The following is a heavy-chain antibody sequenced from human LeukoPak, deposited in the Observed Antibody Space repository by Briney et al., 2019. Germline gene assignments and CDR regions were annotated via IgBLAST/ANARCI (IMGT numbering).Heavy chain of an antibody. Sequence: PSETLSLTCTVSGGSISSSSYYWGWIRQPPGKGLEWIGSIYYSGSTYYNPSLKSRVTISVDTSKNQFSLKLSSVTAADTAVYYCAREKTYYYALPFDYWGQGTLVTVSS. CDR3: AREKTYYYALPFDY. J-gene: IGHJ4*02. CDR1: GGSISSSSYY. D-gene: IGHD3-10*01. V-gene: IGHV4-39*07. CDR2: IYYSGST.